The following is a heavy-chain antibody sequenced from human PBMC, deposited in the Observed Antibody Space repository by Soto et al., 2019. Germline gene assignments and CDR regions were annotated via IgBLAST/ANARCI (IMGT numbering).Heavy chain of an antibody. D-gene: IGHD2-15*01. Sequence: QVQLVQSGAEVKKTGASVKLSCQASGFVFSTYYFHWVRQAPGQGLEWMGWISGYNGNTKYAEIFQDRLTITSDAAASTVYMELYGLRSEDTAVYFCARDPFLQFYSIDFWGQGTLVTVSA. CDR2: ISGYNGNT. CDR1: GFVFSTYY. CDR3: ARDPFLQFYSIDF. J-gene: IGHJ4*02. V-gene: IGHV1-3*01.